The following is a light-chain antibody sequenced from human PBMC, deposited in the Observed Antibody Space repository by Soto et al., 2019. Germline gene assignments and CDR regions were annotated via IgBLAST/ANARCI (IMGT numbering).Light chain of an antibody. J-gene: IGLJ2*01. V-gene: IGLV2-11*01. CDR3: CSYQV. CDR1: SSDVGGYNY. Sequence: QSALTQPRSVSGSPGQSVTISCTGTSSDVGGYNYVSWYQQHPGKAPKLMIYDVSKRPSGVLDRFSGSKSGNTASLTISGLQAEDEADYYCCSYQVFGGGTKLTVL. CDR2: DVS.